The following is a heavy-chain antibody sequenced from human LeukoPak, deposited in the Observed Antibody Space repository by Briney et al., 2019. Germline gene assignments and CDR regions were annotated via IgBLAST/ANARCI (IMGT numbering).Heavy chain of an antibody. CDR1: VYSISSGYY. V-gene: IGHV4-38-2*02. CDR2: IYHSGGT. D-gene: IGHD2-15*01. Sequence: SETLSLTCSGSVYSISSGYYWGWIRQPPGKGLEWIGSIYHSGGTYYNPSLKSRVTISVDTSKNQFSLKLSSVTAADTAVYYCARLACSGGSCYSGYYYYGMDVWGQGTTVTVSS. J-gene: IGHJ6*02. CDR3: ARLACSGGSCYSGYYYYGMDV.